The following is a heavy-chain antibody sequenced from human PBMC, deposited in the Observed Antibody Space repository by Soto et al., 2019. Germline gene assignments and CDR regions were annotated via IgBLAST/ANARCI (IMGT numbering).Heavy chain of an antibody. Sequence: SETLSLTCTVSGGSISSSSYYWGWIRQPPGKGLEWIGSIYYSGSTYYNPSLKSRVTISVDTSKNQFSLKLSSVTAADTAVYYCARHGDYGDRYFELWGRGTLVTVSS. CDR3: ARHGDYGDRYFEL. CDR1: GGSISSSSYY. CDR2: IYYSGST. D-gene: IGHD4-17*01. V-gene: IGHV4-39*01. J-gene: IGHJ2*01.